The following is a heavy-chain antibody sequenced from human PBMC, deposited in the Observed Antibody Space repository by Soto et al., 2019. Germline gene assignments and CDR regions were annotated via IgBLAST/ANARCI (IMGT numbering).Heavy chain of an antibody. CDR2: RYYSGNT. CDR1: GVSITSGSYY. J-gene: IGHJ4*02. CDR3: ARGGYDTSGQTFIGWGPDC. Sequence: HVQLQESGPGPVTPSQTLFLSCTVSGVSITSGSYYLTWVRQSPGKGLEWIGYRYYSGNTYYNPALNGRATISVDTSNNQFSLKLTSVTAADTAVYYCARGGYDTSGQTFIGWGPDCWGQGTLVTVAS. V-gene: IGHV4-30-4*01. D-gene: IGHD3-22*01.